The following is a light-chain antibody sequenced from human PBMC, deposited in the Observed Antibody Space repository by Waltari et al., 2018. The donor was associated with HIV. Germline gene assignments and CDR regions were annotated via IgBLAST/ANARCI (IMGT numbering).Light chain of an antibody. V-gene: IGLV2-11*02. CDR2: VVK. J-gene: IGLJ2*01. CDR1: KARGDGKKF. Sequence: QSALTKTPSVSRAAGQSLAIPCTGIKARGDGKKFISWYQQHPGKEPRLIMKVVKQRWSTSTDRSSGSRSGTTPSRIISGLKAEDAALYCGAVYGGGVVFPRLGGPTKLTVL. CDR3: AVYGGGVVFPR.